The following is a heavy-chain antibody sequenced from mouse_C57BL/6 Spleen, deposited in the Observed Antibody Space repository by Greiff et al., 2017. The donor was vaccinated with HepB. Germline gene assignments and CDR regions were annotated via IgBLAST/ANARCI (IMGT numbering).Heavy chain of an antibody. V-gene: IGHV1-39*01. CDR3: ASPWGYDGGFAY. CDR2: INPNYGTT. Sequence: EVKLVESGPELVKPGASVKISCKASGYSFTDYNMNWVKQSNGKSLEWIGVINPNYGTTSYNQKFKGKATLTVDQSSSTAYMQLNSLTSEDYAVYCWASPWGYDGGFAYWGQGTLVTVSA. D-gene: IGHD2-2*01. J-gene: IGHJ3*01. CDR1: GYSFTDYN.